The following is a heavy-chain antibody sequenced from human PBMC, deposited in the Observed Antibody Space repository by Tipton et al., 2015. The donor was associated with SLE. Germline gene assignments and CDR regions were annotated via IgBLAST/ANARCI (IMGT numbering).Heavy chain of an antibody. CDR3: ASQVDAQYYESNGYYPVDS. V-gene: IGHV3-21*01. D-gene: IGHD3-22*01. J-gene: IGHJ4*02. CDR2: ISSSSTYI. Sequence: SLRLSCAASGFTFSSYSMNWVRQAPGKGLEWVSYISSSSTYISYADSVKGRFTISRDDAKNSVDLHMNSLRAEDTAVYYCASQVDAQYYESNGYYPVDSWGQGTLVTVSS. CDR1: GFTFSSYS.